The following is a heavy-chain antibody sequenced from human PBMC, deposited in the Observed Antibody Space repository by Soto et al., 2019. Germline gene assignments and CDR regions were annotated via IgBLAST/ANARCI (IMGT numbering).Heavy chain of an antibody. V-gene: IGHV3-74*01. Sequence: GGSLRLSCAASGFTFSSYWMHWVRQAPGKGLVWVSRINSDGSSTSYADSVKGRFTISRDNAKNTLYLQMNSLRAEDTAVYYCARWSRLSYSSSPYYYYYGMDVWGQGTTVTVSS. D-gene: IGHD6-6*01. CDR3: ARWSRLSYSSSPYYYYYGMDV. CDR1: GFTFSSYW. J-gene: IGHJ6*02. CDR2: INSDGSST.